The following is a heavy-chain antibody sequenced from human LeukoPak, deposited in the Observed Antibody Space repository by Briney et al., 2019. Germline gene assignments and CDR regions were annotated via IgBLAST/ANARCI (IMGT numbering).Heavy chain of an antibody. CDR2: INPNSGGT. J-gene: IGHJ1*01. V-gene: IGHV1-2*02. CDR3: VLPGQYYYDSSEAEYFQH. Sequence: GASVKVSCKASGYTFTGYYMHWVRQAPGQGLEWMGWINPNSGGTNYAQKFQGRVTMTRDTSISTAYMELSRLRSDDPAVYYCVLPGQYYYDSSEAEYFQHWGQGTLVTVSS. CDR1: GYTFTGYY. D-gene: IGHD3-22*01.